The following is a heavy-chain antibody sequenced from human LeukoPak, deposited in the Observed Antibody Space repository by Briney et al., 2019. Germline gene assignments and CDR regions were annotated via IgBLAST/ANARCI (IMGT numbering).Heavy chain of an antibody. CDR1: GFTFSRNW. CDR3: AKIDAY. J-gene: IGHJ4*02. Sequence: PGGSLRLSCAASGFTFSRNWMDWVRQAPGKGLVWVSRINSDGRITNYADSVKGRFTISRDKAKNTLYLQMSSLRAEDTAVYYCAKIDAYWGQGTLVTVSS. CDR2: INSDGRIT. V-gene: IGHV3-74*01.